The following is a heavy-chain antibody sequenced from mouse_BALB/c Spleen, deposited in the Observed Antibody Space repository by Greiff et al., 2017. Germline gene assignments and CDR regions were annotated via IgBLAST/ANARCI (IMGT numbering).Heavy chain of an antibody. D-gene: IGHD2-4*01. CDR1: GYSITSGYY. V-gene: IGHV3-6*02. Sequence: EVQVVESGPGLVKPSQSLSLTCSVTGYSITSGYYWNWIRQFPGNKLEWMGYISYDGSNNYNPSLKNRISITRDTSKNQFFLKLNSVTTEDTATYYCARAGDYDVFAYWGQGTLVTVSA. J-gene: IGHJ3*01. CDR3: ARAGDYDVFAY. CDR2: ISYDGSN.